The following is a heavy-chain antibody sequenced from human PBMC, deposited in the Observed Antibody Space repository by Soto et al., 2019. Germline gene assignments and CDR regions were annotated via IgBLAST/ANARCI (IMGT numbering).Heavy chain of an antibody. CDR1: GGSISSGGYY. V-gene: IGHV4-31*03. D-gene: IGHD2-2*02. Sequence: QVQLQESGPGLVKPSQTLSLTCTVSGGSISSGGYYWSWIRQHPGKGLEWIGYIYYSGSTYYNPSLKSRVTISVDTSKNQFSLKLSSVTAADTAVYYCARDNVLVVPAAIPGVGNCMDVWGQGTTVTVSS. J-gene: IGHJ6*02. CDR3: ARDNVLVVPAAIPGVGNCMDV. CDR2: IYYSGST.